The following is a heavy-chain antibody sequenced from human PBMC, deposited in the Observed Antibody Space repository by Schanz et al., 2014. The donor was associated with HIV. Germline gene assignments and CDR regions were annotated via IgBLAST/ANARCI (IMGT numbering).Heavy chain of an antibody. CDR2: ISVNGATR. CDR1: GFTFTDNY. J-gene: IGHJ4*02. D-gene: IGHD1-26*01. Sequence: VQMLESGGGSVQPGGSLRLSCAASGFTFTDNYMSWIRQAPGKGLEWLSYISVNGATREYADSVKGRFTISRDNARTSLYLQMNSLRAEDTAVYYCVLPSAKIVGGLGEHYFDHWGQGTLVTVSS. CDR3: VLPSAKIVGGLGEHYFDH. V-gene: IGHV3-11*04.